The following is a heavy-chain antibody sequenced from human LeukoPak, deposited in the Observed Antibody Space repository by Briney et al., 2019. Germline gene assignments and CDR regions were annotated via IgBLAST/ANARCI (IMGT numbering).Heavy chain of an antibody. D-gene: IGHD3-16*02. CDR2: INAGNGNT. Sequence: GAPVKVSCKASGYTFASYAMHWVRQAPGQRLEWMGWINAGNGNTKYSQKFQGRVTITRDTSASTAYMELSSLRSEDTAVYYCARDTYDYVWGSYRYFPGDFDYWGQGTLVTVSS. V-gene: IGHV1-3*01. J-gene: IGHJ4*02. CDR1: GYTFASYA. CDR3: ARDTYDYVWGSYRYFPGDFDY.